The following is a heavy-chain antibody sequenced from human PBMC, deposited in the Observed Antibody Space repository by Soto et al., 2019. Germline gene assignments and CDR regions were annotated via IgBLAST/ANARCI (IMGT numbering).Heavy chain of an antibody. CDR1: GFTFSTYS. CDR2: VSRGSPTM. V-gene: IGHV3-48*01. J-gene: IGHJ4*02. Sequence: GSLRLSCAASGFTFSTYSMNWVRQAPGKGLEWVAYVSRGSPTMHYADSVKGRFTISRDNARNSLYLQMNSLKADDTAVYYCTRDPEALDYWGQGTLVTVSS. CDR3: TRDPEALDY.